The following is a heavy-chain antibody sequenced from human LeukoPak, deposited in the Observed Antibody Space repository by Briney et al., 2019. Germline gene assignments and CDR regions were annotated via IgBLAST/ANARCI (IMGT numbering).Heavy chain of an antibody. CDR2: IYYSGST. D-gene: IGHD1-26*01. CDR3: PRRPPAVGALDY. Sequence: SETLSLTCTVSGDSISPYYWTWIRQPPGKGLEWIGYIYYSGSTNYNPSLKSRVTISVDTSKNQFSLKLSSVTAADTAVYYCPRRPPAVGALDYWGQGTLVTVST. CDR1: GDSISPYY. V-gene: IGHV4-59*01. J-gene: IGHJ4*02.